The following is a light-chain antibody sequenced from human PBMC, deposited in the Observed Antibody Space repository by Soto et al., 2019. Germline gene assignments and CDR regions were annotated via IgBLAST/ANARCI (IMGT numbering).Light chain of an antibody. CDR2: GAS. V-gene: IGKV3-15*01. Sequence: EIVMTQSPATLSVSPGERATLSCRASQSVSSTLAWYQQHPGQAPMLLIYGASTRATGIPARFSGSGSGTEFTLTSSRLQSEDFAVYYCQQYNNWPLLTFGGGTKVEIK. CDR1: QSVSST. J-gene: IGKJ4*01. CDR3: QQYNNWPLLT.